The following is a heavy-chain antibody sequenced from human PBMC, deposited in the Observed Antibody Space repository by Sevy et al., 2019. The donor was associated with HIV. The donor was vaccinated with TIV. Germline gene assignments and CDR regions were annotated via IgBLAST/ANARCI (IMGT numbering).Heavy chain of an antibody. CDR2: IVVGSGNT. Sequence: ASVKVSCKASGFTFTSSAMQWVRQARGQRLEWIGWIVVGSGNTNYAQKFQERVTITRDMSTSTAYMELSSLRSEDTAVYYCAATYGDFWSGYFDYWGQGTLVTVSS. D-gene: IGHD3-3*01. CDR3: AATYGDFWSGYFDY. V-gene: IGHV1-58*02. J-gene: IGHJ4*02. CDR1: GFTFTSSA.